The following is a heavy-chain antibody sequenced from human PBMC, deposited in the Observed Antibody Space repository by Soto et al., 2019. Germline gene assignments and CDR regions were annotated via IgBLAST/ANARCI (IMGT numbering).Heavy chain of an antibody. CDR3: ARLWSGLPVHP. CDR1: GGSISSGGYS. CDR2: IYHSGST. V-gene: IGHV4-30-2*01. D-gene: IGHD3-3*01. Sequence: QLQLQESGSGLVKPSQTLSLTCAVSGGSISSGGYSWSWIRQPPGKGLEWIGDIYHSGSTYYNPSLKRRVTISVDRSKNQFSLKLSSETAADTAVYYCARLWSGLPVHPWGQGPLVTVSS. J-gene: IGHJ5*02.